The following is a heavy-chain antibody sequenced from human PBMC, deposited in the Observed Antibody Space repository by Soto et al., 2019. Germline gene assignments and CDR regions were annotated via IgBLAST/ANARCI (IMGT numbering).Heavy chain of an antibody. Sequence: ASVTVACKASGYTFTSDGISLVRQATGQGLEWMGCISAYNGNTNYAQKLQGRVTMTTDTSTSTAYMELRSLRSDDTAVYYCARVGVEQNYYYYMDVWGKGTTVTVSS. CDR2: ISAYNGNT. CDR3: ARVGVEQNYYYYMDV. J-gene: IGHJ6*03. CDR1: GYTFTSDG. D-gene: IGHD6-6*01. V-gene: IGHV1-18*01.